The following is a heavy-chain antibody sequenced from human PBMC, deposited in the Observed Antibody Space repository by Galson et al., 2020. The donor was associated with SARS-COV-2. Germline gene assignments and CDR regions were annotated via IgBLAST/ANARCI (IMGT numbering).Heavy chain of an antibody. CDR1: GFTFSNAW. D-gene: IGHD3-10*01. CDR3: ITWLLWFGELSYFDY. CDR2: IKSKTDGGTT. J-gene: IGHJ4*02. Sequence: GSLRLSCAASGFTFSNAWMSWVRQAPGKGLEWVGRIKSKTDGGTTDYAAPVKGRFTISRDDSKNTLYLQMNSLKTEDTAVYYCITWLLWFGELSYFDYWGQGTLVTVSS. V-gene: IGHV3-15*01.